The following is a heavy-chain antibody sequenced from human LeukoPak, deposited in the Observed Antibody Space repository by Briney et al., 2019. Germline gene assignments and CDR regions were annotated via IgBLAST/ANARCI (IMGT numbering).Heavy chain of an antibody. CDR3: ARVLICSSTSCYGDAFDI. D-gene: IGHD2-2*01. J-gene: IGHJ3*02. CDR1: GGTFSSYA. V-gene: IGHV1-69*05. CDR2: IIPIFGTA. Sequence: ASVKVSCKASGGTFSSYAISWVRQAPGQGLEWMGGIIPIFGTANYAQKFQGRVTITTDESTSTAYMELSSLRSEDTAVYYCARVLICSSTSCYGDAFDIWGQGTMVTVSS.